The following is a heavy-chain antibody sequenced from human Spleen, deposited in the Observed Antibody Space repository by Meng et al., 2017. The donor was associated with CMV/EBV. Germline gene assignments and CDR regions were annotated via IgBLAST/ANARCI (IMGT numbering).Heavy chain of an antibody. J-gene: IGHJ4*02. V-gene: IGHV1-18*01. CDR2: ISSYNGNT. Sequence: ASVKVSCKTSGYTFTNFGINWVRQAPGQGLEWMGWISSYNGNTNCAQKLQGRVTLTRNTSINTGYMELTRLTSDDTAVYYCARDNNWGPDYWGQGTLVTVSS. D-gene: IGHD7-27*01. CDR1: GYTFTNFG. CDR3: ARDNNWGPDY.